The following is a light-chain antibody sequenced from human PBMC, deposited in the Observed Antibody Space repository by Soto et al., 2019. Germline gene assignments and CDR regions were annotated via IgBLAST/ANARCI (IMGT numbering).Light chain of an antibody. CDR3: QTWGTGPAV. Sequence: QLVLTQSPSASASLGASVKLTCTLSSGHSSYAIAWHQQQPEKGPRYLMKLNSDGSHSNGDGIPDRFSGSSSGAERYLTISSLQSEDEAYYYCQTWGTGPAVFGGGTQLTVL. CDR2: LNSDGSH. V-gene: IGLV4-69*01. CDR1: SGHSSYA. J-gene: IGLJ7*01.